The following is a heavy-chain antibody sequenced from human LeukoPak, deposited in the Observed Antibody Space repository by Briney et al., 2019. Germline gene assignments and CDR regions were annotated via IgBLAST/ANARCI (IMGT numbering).Heavy chain of an antibody. CDR3: ARLSSSSLKRPYYYYGMDV. D-gene: IGHD6-13*01. V-gene: IGHV4-34*01. J-gene: IGHJ6*02. CDR1: GGSISSYY. Sequence: SETLSLTCTVSGGSISSYYWSWIRQPAGKGLEWIGEINHSGSTNYNPSLKSRVTISVDTSKNQFSLKLSSVTAADTAVYYCARLSSSSLKRPYYYYGMDVWGQGTTVTVSS. CDR2: INHSGST.